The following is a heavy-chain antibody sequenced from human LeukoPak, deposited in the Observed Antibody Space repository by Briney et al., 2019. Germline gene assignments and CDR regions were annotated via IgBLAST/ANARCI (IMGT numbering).Heavy chain of an antibody. CDR3: AIKRGYSRQNFDY. CDR2: TYYRSKWYN. CDR1: GDSVFSNSS. V-gene: IGHV6-1*01. J-gene: IGHJ4*02. Sequence: SQTLSLTCAISGDSVFSNSSWNWIRQSPSRGLEWLGRTYYRSKWYNDYVVSLKGRININPDTSKNQFSLQLSSVTAADTAVYYCAIKRGYSRQNFDYWGQGTLVTVSS. D-gene: IGHD5-18*01.